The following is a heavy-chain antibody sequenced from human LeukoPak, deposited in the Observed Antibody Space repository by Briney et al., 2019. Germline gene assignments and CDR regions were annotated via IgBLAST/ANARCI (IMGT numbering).Heavy chain of an antibody. Sequence: GGSLTLSCAASGFTFSSYAMSWVRQAPGKGLEWVSNISGSGGSTYYADSVKGRFTISRDNSKNTLYLRMNSLRAEDTAVYYCAKDRLGDYIDAFDIWGQGTMVTVSS. J-gene: IGHJ3*02. CDR3: AKDRLGDYIDAFDI. D-gene: IGHD4-17*01. V-gene: IGHV3-23*01. CDR1: GFTFSSYA. CDR2: ISGSGGST.